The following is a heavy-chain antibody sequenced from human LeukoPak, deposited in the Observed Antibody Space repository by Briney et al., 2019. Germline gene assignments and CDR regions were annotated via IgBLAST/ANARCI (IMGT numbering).Heavy chain of an antibody. CDR3: ARRLSSGSQVLDS. D-gene: IGHD1-26*01. CDR2: INHRGNT. J-gene: IGHJ4*02. Sequence: PSETLSLTCAVYGGSLSDYYWTWVRQPPGRGLEWIGEINHRGNTNYNSSLKSRVLISVDTSKNQFSLNLGSVTAADTAIYYCARRLSSGSQVLDSWGQGTLVTVSS. CDR1: GGSLSDYY. V-gene: IGHV4-34*01.